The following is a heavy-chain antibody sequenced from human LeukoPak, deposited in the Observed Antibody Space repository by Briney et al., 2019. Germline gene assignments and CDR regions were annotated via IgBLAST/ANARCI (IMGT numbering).Heavy chain of an antibody. J-gene: IGHJ4*02. CDR2: INHSGST. CDR3: ARGRGQWLESGPDY. Sequence: SETLSLTCAVSGGSFSGYYWTWIRQPPGKGLEWIGEINHSGSTNYNPSLKSRVTISVDTSKNQFSLKLSSVTAADTAVYYCARGRGQWLESGPDYWGQGTLVTVSS. V-gene: IGHV4-34*01. D-gene: IGHD6-19*01. CDR1: GGSFSGYY.